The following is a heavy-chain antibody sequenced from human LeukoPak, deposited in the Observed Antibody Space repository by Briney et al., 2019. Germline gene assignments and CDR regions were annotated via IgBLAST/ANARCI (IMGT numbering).Heavy chain of an antibody. Sequence: GGSLSPSSAAPGFTLRGYTMNTVRQPPGKGLGRGAVKSYVVGTTYYADSVKGRFTISRDNSRNTLYLQMNSLRAEDTAVYYCARELYIGVVVAADYYGMDVWGKGTTVTVSS. J-gene: IGHJ6*04. CDR1: GFTLRGYT. CDR3: ARELYIGVVVAADYYGMDV. V-gene: IGHV3-30*04. D-gene: IGHD2-15*01. CDR2: KSYVVGTT.